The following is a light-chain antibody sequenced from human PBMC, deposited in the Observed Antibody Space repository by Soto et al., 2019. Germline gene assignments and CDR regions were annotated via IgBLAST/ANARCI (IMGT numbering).Light chain of an antibody. CDR2: GAS. V-gene: IGKV3-15*01. CDR3: QQYSKWPPLT. J-gene: IGKJ4*02. CDR1: QSISSN. Sequence: EIVLTHSPATLSVSAGEKATLSCRASQSISSNLAWYQQRPGQAPRLLIYGASTRATGTPARFSGSVSGTEFTLIISSLQSEDFAGYYCQQYSKWPPLTFGGGTKVDIK.